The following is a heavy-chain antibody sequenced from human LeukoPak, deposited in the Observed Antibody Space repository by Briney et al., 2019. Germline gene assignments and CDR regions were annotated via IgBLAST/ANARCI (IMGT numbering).Heavy chain of an antibody. J-gene: IGHJ4*02. Sequence: PSQTLSLTCTVSGGSISSGGYYWSWIRQPPGKGLEWIGYIYYSGSTNYNPSLKSRVTISVDTSKNQFSLKLSSVTAADTAVYYCARHGRFGIVGAIAYFDYWGQGTLVTVSS. V-gene: IGHV4-61*08. CDR3: ARHGRFGIVGAIAYFDY. D-gene: IGHD1-26*01. CDR1: GGSISSGGYY. CDR2: IYYSGST.